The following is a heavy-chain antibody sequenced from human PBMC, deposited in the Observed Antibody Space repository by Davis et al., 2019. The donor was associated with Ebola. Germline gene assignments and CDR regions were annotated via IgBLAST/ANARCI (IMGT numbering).Heavy chain of an antibody. J-gene: IGHJ4*02. D-gene: IGHD2-21*01. V-gene: IGHV1-18*01. CDR1: AYTFTTYG. CDR3: ARGGGSTYSGIDH. Sequence: ASAKVFCKASAYTFTTYGIAWVRQAPGQGLDWEGWISPSKGDTNYIQKLQGRVTLTTDTSTSTAYMELRSLRSDDTAVYYCARGGGSTYSGIDHWGQGTLVTGSS. CDR2: ISPSKGDT.